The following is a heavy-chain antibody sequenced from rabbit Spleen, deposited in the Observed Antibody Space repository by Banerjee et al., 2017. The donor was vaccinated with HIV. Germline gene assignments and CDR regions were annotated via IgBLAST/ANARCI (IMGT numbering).Heavy chain of an antibody. Sequence: QEQLGESGGGLVQPEGFLTLTCTASGVPSSGSPYICWVRHAPVKGLEWIGCIELGSSGFTYFASWAKGRFTITKPSSTTVTLQMTSLTAADTATYFCARDTSSSFSSYGMDLWGPGTLVTVS. CDR1: GVPSSGSPY. V-gene: IGHV1S45*01. J-gene: IGHJ6*01. D-gene: IGHD1-1*01. CDR2: IELGSSGFT. CDR3: ARDTSSSFSSYGMDL.